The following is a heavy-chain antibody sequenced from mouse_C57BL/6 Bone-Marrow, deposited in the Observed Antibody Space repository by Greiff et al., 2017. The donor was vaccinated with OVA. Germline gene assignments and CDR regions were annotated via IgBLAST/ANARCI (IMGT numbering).Heavy chain of an antibody. CDR2: IDPSDSYT. CDR3: ARWDYGSSPWFAY. J-gene: IGHJ3*01. Sequence: QVQLQQSGAELVKPGASVKLSCKASGYTFTSYWMQWVKQRPGQGLEWIGEIDPSDSYTNYNQKFKGKATLTVDTSSSTAYMQLSSLTSEDSAVYYCARWDYGSSPWFAYWGQGTLVTVSA. V-gene: IGHV1-50*01. CDR1: GYTFTSYW. D-gene: IGHD1-1*01.